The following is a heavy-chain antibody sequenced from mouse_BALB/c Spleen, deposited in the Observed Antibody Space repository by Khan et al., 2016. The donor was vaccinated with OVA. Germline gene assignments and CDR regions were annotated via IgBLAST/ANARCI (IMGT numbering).Heavy chain of an antibody. CDR3: ASGGYWYFDV. D-gene: IGHD1-1*02. J-gene: IGHJ1*01. V-gene: IGHV9-3-1*01. CDR1: GYTFTNYG. Sequence: QVQLKESGPELKKPGETVKISCKASGYTFTNYGMNWVKQAPGKGLKWMGWINTYTGEPTYADDFKGRFAFSLETSASTAYLQINNLKNCDTASYCCASGGYWYFDVWGAGTTVTVSS. CDR2: INTYTGEP.